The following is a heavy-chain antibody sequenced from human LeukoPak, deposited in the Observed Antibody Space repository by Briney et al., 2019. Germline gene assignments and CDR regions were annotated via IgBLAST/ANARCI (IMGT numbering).Heavy chain of an antibody. CDR2: ISAYNGNT. V-gene: IGHV1-18*04. CDR3: ARDGYCSGGCCYQTGYYYFDY. Sequence: ASVKVSCKASGYTFTSYGISWVRQAPGQGLEWMGWISAYNGNTNYAQKLQGRVTMTTDTSTSTAYMELRSLRSDDTAVYYCARDGYCSGGCCYQTGYYYFDYWGQGTLVTVSS. CDR1: GYTFTSYG. J-gene: IGHJ4*02. D-gene: IGHD2-15*01.